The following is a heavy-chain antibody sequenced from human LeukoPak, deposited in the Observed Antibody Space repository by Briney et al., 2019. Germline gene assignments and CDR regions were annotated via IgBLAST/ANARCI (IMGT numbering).Heavy chain of an antibody. CDR2: IYHSGST. Sequence: SETLSLTCAVSGVSISSGGYSWSWIRQPPGKGLEWIGYIYHSGSTYYNPSLKSRVTISVDRSKNQFSLKLSSVTAADTAVYYCARGALYSSNAFDIWGQGTMVTVSP. V-gene: IGHV4-30-2*01. J-gene: IGHJ3*02. D-gene: IGHD5-18*01. CDR1: GVSISSGGYS. CDR3: ARGALYSSNAFDI.